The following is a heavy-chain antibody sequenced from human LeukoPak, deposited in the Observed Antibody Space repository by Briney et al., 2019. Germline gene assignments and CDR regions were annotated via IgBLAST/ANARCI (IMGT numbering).Heavy chain of an antibody. CDR1: IDSFTNYY. V-gene: IGHV4-34*01. Sequence: PSETLSLTCAVYIDSFTNYYWNWIRQTPGKGLEWIGEVNDSGGTNINPSLRSRVILSVDTSKNQFSLKLSSVTAADTAVYYCASPQVGATSSYFDYWGQGTLVTVSS. J-gene: IGHJ4*02. CDR3: ASPQVGATSSYFDY. CDR2: VNDSGGT. D-gene: IGHD1-26*01.